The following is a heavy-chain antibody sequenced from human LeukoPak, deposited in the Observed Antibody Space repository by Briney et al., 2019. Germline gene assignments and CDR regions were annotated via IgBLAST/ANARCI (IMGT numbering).Heavy chain of an antibody. J-gene: IGHJ4*02. V-gene: IGHV5-51*01. CDR3: ATVLLWFGELSGSDY. Sequence: GESLKISCKGSGYSFTSYWIGWVRQMPGKGLEWMGIIYPGDSDTRYSPSFQGQVTISADKSISTAYLQWSSLKASDTAMYYCATVLLWFGELSGSDYWGQGTLVTVSS. CDR2: IYPGDSDT. CDR1: GYSFTSYW. D-gene: IGHD3-10*01.